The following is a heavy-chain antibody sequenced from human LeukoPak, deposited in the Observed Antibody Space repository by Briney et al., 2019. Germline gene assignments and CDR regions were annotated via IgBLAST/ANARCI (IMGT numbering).Heavy chain of an antibody. Sequence: SETLSLTCTVSGYSISSGYYWGWIRQPPGKGLEWIGSIYHSGSTYYNPSLKSRVTISVDTSKNQFSLKLSSVTAADTAVYYCARVVVEMATTNSEGYNWFDPWGQGTLVTVSS. J-gene: IGHJ5*02. CDR1: GYSISSGYY. CDR3: ARVVVEMATTNSEGYNWFDP. D-gene: IGHD5-24*01. CDR2: IYHSGST. V-gene: IGHV4-38-2*02.